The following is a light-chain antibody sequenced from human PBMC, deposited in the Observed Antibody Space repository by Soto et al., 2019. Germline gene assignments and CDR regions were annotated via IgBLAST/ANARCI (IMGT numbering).Light chain of an antibody. CDR3: QQSYSTPRT. CDR1: QTISSY. J-gene: IGKJ1*01. V-gene: IGKV1-39*01. CDR2: AAS. Sequence: DIQMTQSPSSLSASVGSRVTITCRTSQTISSYLNWYQSKPEKAPKLLIYAASGLQGGVPSRFSGSGSGTDFTLTISSLQPEDSATYYCQQSYSTPRTVGQGTKVDSK.